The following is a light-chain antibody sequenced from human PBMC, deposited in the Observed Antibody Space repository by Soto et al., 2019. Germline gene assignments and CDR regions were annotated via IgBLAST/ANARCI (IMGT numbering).Light chain of an antibody. CDR1: SSDIGDYNY. CDR2: DVS. V-gene: IGLV2-14*03. J-gene: IGLJ2*01. CDR3: SSHTSTSIQV. Sequence: QSALTQPASVSGSPGQSITISCTGTSSDIGDYNYVSWYQQHPGKAPELMIFDVSDRPSGVSDRFSGSKSGNTASLTISGLQAEDEADYYCSSHTSTSIQVFGGGTKLTVL.